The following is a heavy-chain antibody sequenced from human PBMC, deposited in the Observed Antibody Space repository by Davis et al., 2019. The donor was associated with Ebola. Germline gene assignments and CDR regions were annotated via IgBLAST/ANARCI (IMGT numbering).Heavy chain of an antibody. CDR2: ISSSSSTI. CDR3: AKSPTVVVNHFDY. Sequence: PGGSLRLSCAASGFTFSSYSMNWVRQAPGKGLEWVSYISSSSSTIYYADSVKGRFTISRDNSKNTLYLQMNSLRAEDTAVYYCAKSPTVVVNHFDYWGQGTLVTVSS. CDR1: GFTFSSYS. J-gene: IGHJ4*02. D-gene: IGHD3-22*01. V-gene: IGHV3-48*01.